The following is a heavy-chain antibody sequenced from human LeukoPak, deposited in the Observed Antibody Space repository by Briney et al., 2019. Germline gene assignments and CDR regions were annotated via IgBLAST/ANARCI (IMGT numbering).Heavy chain of an antibody. J-gene: IGHJ4*02. Sequence: ASVKVSCKASGYTFTSYYIHWVRQAPGQGLEWMGIINPSGGSTTYAQKFQGRFTMTRDTSTSTVYMELSSLRSEDTAVYYCASRDGYNYVAALDYWGQGTLVTVSS. CDR3: ASRDGYNYVAALDY. D-gene: IGHD5-24*01. CDR2: INPSGGST. CDR1: GYTFTSYY. V-gene: IGHV1-46*01.